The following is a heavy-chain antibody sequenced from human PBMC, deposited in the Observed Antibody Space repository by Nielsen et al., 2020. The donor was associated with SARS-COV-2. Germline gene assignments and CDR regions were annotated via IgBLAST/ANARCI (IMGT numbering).Heavy chain of an antibody. CDR1: GYTFTSYG. J-gene: IGHJ4*02. CDR2: ISAYNGNT. CDR3: ARASGLTMIVVVTNLLDY. Sequence: ASVKVSCKASGYTFTSYGISWVRQAPGQGLEWMGWISAYNGNTNYAQKLQGRVTMTTDTSTSTAYMELRSLRSDDTAVYYCARASGLTMIVVVTNLLDYWGQGTLVTVSS. D-gene: IGHD3-22*01. V-gene: IGHV1-18*01.